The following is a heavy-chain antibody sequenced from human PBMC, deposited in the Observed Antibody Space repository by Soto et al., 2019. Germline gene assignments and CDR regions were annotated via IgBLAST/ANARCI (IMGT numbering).Heavy chain of an antibody. CDR1: GFTFSSYA. CDR2: ISSSGDST. Sequence: EVQLLESGGGLVQPGGSLRLSCAASGFTFSSYAMSWVRQAPGQGLEWVSGISSSGDSTNYADSVKGRFTISRDNSKSTLFLQMNSLRAEDTAVYYCAKVPWQLVRTHYFDYWGQGTLVTVSS. CDR3: AKVPWQLVRTHYFDY. V-gene: IGHV3-23*01. J-gene: IGHJ4*02. D-gene: IGHD6-6*01.